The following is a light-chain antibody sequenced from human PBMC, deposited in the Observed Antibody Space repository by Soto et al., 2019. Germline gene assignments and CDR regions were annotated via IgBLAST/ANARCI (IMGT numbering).Light chain of an antibody. V-gene: IGKV3-15*01. CDR1: QSVSGN. J-gene: IGKJ2*01. Sequence: ETVMTQSPATLSVSPGERAILSCRASQSVSGNLAWYQQKPGRAPRLLIYAASSRAAGIPPRFSGSGSGTEFTLTISRLQSEDFAVYYCQQYNNLPPYTVGQGTKLEIK. CDR3: QQYNNLPPYT. CDR2: AAS.